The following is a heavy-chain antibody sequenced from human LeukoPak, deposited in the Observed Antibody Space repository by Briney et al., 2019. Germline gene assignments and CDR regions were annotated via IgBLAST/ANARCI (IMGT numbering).Heavy chain of an antibody. V-gene: IGHV3-23*01. Sequence: GGSLRLSCAASGFTFSSYAMSWVRQAPGKGLEWVAAISGSGGSTYYADSVKGRFTISRDNSKNTLYLQMNSLRAEDTAVYYCAKDTVLAYSSSFDYWGQGTLVTVSS. D-gene: IGHD6-13*01. J-gene: IGHJ4*02. CDR1: GFTFSSYA. CDR3: AKDTVLAYSSSFDY. CDR2: ISGSGGST.